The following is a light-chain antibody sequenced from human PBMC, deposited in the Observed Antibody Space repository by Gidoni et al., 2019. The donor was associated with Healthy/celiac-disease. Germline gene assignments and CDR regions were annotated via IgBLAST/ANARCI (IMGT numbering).Light chain of an antibody. Sequence: SYELTQPPSVSVSPGQTASITCSGDTLGDKYACWYQQKPGRSPVLVIYQDSKRPSGIPERFSGSNSGNTATLTISGTQAIDEADYYCQAWDSSTVVFGGGTKLTVL. CDR3: QAWDSSTVV. CDR2: QDS. J-gene: IGLJ2*01. V-gene: IGLV3-1*01. CDR1: TLGDKY.